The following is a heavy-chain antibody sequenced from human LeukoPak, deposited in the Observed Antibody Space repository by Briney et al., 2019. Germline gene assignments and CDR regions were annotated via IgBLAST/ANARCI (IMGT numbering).Heavy chain of an antibody. V-gene: IGHV4-34*01. J-gene: IGHJ5*02. CDR2: INHSGST. CDR3: ARHKRIAFVVPAAITANPNWFDP. Sequence: SETLSLTCAVYGGSFSGYYWSWIRQPPGKGLEWIGEINHSGSTNYNPSLKSRVTISVDTSKTQFSLKLSSVTAADTAVYYCARHKRIAFVVPAAITANPNWFDPWGQGTLVTVSS. CDR1: GGSFSGYY. D-gene: IGHD2-2*02.